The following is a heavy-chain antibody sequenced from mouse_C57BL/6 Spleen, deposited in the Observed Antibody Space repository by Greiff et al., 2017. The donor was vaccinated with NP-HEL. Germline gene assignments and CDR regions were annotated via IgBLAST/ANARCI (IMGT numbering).Heavy chain of an antibody. CDR1: GYTFTSYW. D-gene: IGHD2-4*01. V-gene: IGHV1-69*01. Sequence: VQLQQPGAELVMPGASVKLSCKASGYTFTSYWMHWVKQRPGQGLEWIGELAPSDSYTNYNQKFKGKSTLTVNKSSSTAYMQLSSLTSEDSAVYYCARSHYDYDGDYFDYWGQGTTRTVSS. CDR3: ARSHYDYDGDYFDY. J-gene: IGHJ2*01. CDR2: LAPSDSYT.